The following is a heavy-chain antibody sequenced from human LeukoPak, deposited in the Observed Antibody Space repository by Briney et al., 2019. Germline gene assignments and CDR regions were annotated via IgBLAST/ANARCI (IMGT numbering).Heavy chain of an antibody. CDR3: ARDRGSNPSNWFDP. CDR2: INPNSGGT. V-gene: IGHV1-2*02. J-gene: IGHJ5*02. CDR1: GYTFTGYY. Sequence: ASVKVSCKASGYTFTGYYMHWVRQAPGQGLEWMGWINPNSGGTNYAQKFQGRVTMTRDTSISTAYMELSRLRSDDTAVYYCARDRGSNPSNWFDPWGQGTLVTVSS. D-gene: IGHD6-13*01.